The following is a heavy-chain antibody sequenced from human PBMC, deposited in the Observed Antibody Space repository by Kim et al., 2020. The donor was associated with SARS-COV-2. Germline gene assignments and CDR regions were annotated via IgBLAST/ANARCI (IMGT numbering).Heavy chain of an antibody. CDR2: ISYDGSNK. CDR1: GFTFSSYG. J-gene: IGHJ6*02. CDR3: AKGIRYYYYYGMDV. V-gene: IGHV3-30*18. D-gene: IGHD4-17*01. Sequence: GGSLRLPCAASGFTFSSYGMHWVRQAPGKGLEWVAVISYDGSNKYYADSVKGRFTISRDNSKNTLYLQMNSLRAEDTAVYYCAKGIRYYYYYGMDVWGQGTTVTVSS.